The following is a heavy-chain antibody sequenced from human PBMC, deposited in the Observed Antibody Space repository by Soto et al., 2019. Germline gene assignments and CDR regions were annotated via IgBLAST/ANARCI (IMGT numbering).Heavy chain of an antibody. CDR2: IIGGNGDT. CDR3: ARASYYYYYYMDV. V-gene: IGHV1-3*01. CDR1: GYIFTNYD. Sequence: ASVKVSCKASGYIFTNYDMHWVRQAPGQRLEWMGRIIGGNGDTKYSQKFQDRVTMTRNTSISTAYMELSSLRSEDTAVYYCARASYYYYYYMDVWGKGTTVTVSS. J-gene: IGHJ6*03.